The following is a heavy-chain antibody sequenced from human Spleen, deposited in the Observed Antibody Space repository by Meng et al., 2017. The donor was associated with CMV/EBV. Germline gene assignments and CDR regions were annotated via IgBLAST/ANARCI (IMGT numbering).Heavy chain of an antibody. V-gene: IGHV1-69*12. CDR2: IIPIFGTA. CDR1: GGTFSSYA. D-gene: IGHD3-16*01. J-gene: IGHJ4*02. Sequence: QVQLVQSGAEVKKPVSSVKVSCKASGGTFSSYAISWVRQAPGQGLEWMGGIIPIFGTANYAQKFQGRVTITADESTSTAYMELSSLRSEDTAVYYCARELPVRIMRTGGYYFDYWGQGTLVTVSS. CDR3: ARELPVRIMRTGGYYFDY.